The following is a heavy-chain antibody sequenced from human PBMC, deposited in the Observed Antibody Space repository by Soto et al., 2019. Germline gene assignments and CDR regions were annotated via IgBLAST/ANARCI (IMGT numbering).Heavy chain of an antibody. CDR1: GGSLSSGDYY. CDR2: IYDSGLT. V-gene: IGHV4-30-4*02. D-gene: IGHD3-22*01. J-gene: IGHJ3*02. Sequence: SETLSRTCAVSGGSLSSGDYYWSWIRRPPGKGLEWIGYIYDSGLTDYSPSLKSRVTISLGTSKNQFSLRLTSVTAADTAVYYCARGSQGSGSYYTPLDMWGQGTMVTV. CDR3: ARGSQGSGSYYTPLDM.